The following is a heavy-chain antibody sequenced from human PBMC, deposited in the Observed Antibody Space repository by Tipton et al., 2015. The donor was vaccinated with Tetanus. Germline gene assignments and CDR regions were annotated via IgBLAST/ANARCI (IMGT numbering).Heavy chain of an antibody. J-gene: IGHJ6*02. CDR1: GGSFSGSY. CDR2: VHPRGST. V-gene: IGHV4-34*01. Sequence: TLSLTCAVYGGSFSGSYWSWVRQPPGKGLEWIGEVHPRGSTNYNPSLKSRVTISVDTSKNQFSLKVTSVTAADTAVYFCTGDDYYDTSLRDYYGMDVWGPGTTVTVSS. D-gene: IGHD3-22*01. CDR3: TGDDYYDTSLRDYYGMDV.